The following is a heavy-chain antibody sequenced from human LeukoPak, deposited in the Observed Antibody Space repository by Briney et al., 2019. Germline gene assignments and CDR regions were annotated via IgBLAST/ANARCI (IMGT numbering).Heavy chain of an antibody. V-gene: IGHV3-23*01. CDR1: GFTFSSYA. D-gene: IGHD3-22*01. CDR3: AKVSDSSGYYPFDY. Sequence: GGALRVSCAASGFTFSSYAMSWVRQAPGKGLEWVSPISGSEGTTYYADSVKGRFTISRDNSKNALYLPMNSLNADDTAVYHCAKVSDSSGYYPFDYWGQGTRVTFSS. J-gene: IGHJ4*02. CDR2: ISGSEGTT.